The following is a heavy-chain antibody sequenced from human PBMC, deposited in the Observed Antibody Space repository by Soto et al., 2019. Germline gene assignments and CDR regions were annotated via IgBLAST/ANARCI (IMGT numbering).Heavy chain of an antibody. D-gene: IGHD5-12*01. V-gene: IGHV1-18*01. Sequence: QVHLVQSGVEVKTPGASVKVSCQASGYTFFTYDISWVRQAPGQGLEGMGWISTYSGDTKYAQKFQGRVTMTTDTSTTTAYLELRSLRSDDTAVYYCARHHGPTTSENGFDPWGQGTLVTVSS. CDR2: ISTYSGDT. CDR1: GYTFFTYD. J-gene: IGHJ5*02. CDR3: ARHHGPTTSENGFDP.